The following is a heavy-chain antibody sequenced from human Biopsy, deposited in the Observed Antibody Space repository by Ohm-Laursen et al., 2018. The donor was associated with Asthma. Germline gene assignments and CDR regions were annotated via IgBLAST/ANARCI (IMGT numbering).Heavy chain of an antibody. CDR2: IITVFGTT. Sequence: SSVKVSCKAPRGTFSNFAISWVRQAPGQGLEWLGGIITVFGTTNYAQQFQGRVTITADESTSTAYMEVTSLGSEDTAIYYCARCQVGYSSGWSLLLKKIYYSGMDVWGQGTAVTVSS. J-gene: IGHJ6*02. CDR3: ARCQVGYSSGWSLLLKKIYYSGMDV. V-gene: IGHV1-69*01. CDR1: RGTFSNFA. D-gene: IGHD6-19*01.